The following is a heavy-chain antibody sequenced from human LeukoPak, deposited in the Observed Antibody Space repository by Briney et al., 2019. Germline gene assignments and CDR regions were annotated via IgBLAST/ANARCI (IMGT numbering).Heavy chain of an antibody. CDR1: GFTFSDYY. CDR2: IKQDGSKK. D-gene: IGHD5-24*01. CDR3: TRVGYIDEGIDY. Sequence: GGSLRLSCAASGFTFSDYYMSWIRQAPGKGLEWVANIKQDGSKKSYVDSVKGRFTISRDNAKNSLYLQMNSLRAEGTAIYYCTRVGYIDEGIDYWGQGTLVTVSS. V-gene: IGHV3-7*04. J-gene: IGHJ4*02.